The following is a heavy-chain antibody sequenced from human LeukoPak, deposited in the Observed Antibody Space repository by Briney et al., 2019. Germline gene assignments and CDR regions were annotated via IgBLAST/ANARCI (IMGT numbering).Heavy chain of an antibody. J-gene: IGHJ5*02. Sequence: ASVKVSCKASGYTFTSYYMHWVRQAPGQGLEWMGIINPSGGSTSYAQKFQGRVTMTRDTSTSTAYMELSSLRSEDTAVYYCARRVYSGSTGGWFDPWGQGTLVTVS. CDR2: INPSGGST. V-gene: IGHV1-46*01. CDR3: ARRVYSGSTGGWFDP. CDR1: GYTFTSYY. D-gene: IGHD1-26*01.